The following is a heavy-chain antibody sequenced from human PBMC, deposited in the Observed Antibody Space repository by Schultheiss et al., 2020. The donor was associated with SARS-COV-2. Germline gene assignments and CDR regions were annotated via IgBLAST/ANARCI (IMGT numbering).Heavy chain of an antibody. CDR1: GGSISGYY. D-gene: IGHD6-13*01. CDR3: ARQGEPRIAAAGSFDY. V-gene: IGHV4-34*01. CDR2: INHSGST. Sequence: SETLSLTCTVSGGSISGYYWSWSRQPPGKGLEWIGEINHSGSTNNNPSLKSRVTIAVDTAKNQFSLKLSSVTAADTAVYYCARQGEPRIAAAGSFDYWGQGTLVTVSS. J-gene: IGHJ4*02.